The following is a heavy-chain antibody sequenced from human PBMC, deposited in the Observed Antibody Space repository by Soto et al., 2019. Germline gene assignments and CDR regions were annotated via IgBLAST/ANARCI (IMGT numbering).Heavy chain of an antibody. CDR3: TAKYCSSTSCYGY. J-gene: IGHJ4*02. CDR1: GFTFSGSA. CDR2: IRSKANSYAT. Sequence: PGGSLRLSCAASGFTFSGSAMHWVRQASGKGLEWVGRIRSKANSYATAYAASVKGRFTISRDDSKNTAYLQMNSLKTEDTAVYYCTAKYCSSTSCYGYWGQGTLVTVSS. V-gene: IGHV3-73*01. D-gene: IGHD2-2*01.